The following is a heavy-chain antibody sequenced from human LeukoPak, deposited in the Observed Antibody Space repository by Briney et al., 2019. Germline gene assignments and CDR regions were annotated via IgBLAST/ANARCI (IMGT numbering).Heavy chain of an antibody. Sequence: ASVTVSCKASGYTFTSYGISWVRQAPGQGLEWMGWISAYNGNTNYAQKLQGRVTMTTDTSTSTAYMELRSLRSDDTAVYYCARDLGTENYGGFDYWGQGTLVTVSS. CDR3: ARDLGTENYGGFDY. J-gene: IGHJ4*02. D-gene: IGHD4/OR15-4a*01. CDR2: ISAYNGNT. CDR1: GYTFTSYG. V-gene: IGHV1-18*01.